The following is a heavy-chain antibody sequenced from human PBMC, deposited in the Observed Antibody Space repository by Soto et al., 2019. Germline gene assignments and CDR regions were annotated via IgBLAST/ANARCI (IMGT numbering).Heavy chain of an antibody. CDR3: MKANLYCSGANCFTFDY. Sequence: PGGSLGLSCTASGFTLSNYAMSWAGQGPGKGQEWVSTFSSGGGGTYYADSVKGRFTISRDNSKNTLSLRMNSLRAEDTAVFFCMKANLYCSGANCFTFDYWGPGTLVTVSS. CDR1: GFTLSNYA. V-gene: IGHV3-23*01. J-gene: IGHJ4*02. CDR2: FSSGGGGT. D-gene: IGHD2-15*01.